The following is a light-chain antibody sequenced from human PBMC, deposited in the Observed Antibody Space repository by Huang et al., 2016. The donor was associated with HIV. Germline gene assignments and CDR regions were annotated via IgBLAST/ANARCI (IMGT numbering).Light chain of an antibody. CDR3: QQYHNWPVT. CDR2: GAT. V-gene: IGKV3-15*01. CDR1: QSISSN. J-gene: IGKJ2*01. Sequence: EIMMTQSPATLSVSPGERATLSCRASQSISSNFAWYQKKPAQTPRLLIYGATAMATGIPFRFRGSGSGTNFTLTINRLQSEDFAVYYCQQYHNWPVTFGQGTKVDIK.